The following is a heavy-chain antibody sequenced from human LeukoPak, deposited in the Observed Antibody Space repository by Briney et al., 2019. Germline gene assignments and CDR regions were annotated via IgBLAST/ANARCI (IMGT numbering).Heavy chain of an antibody. CDR2: ISAYNGNT. V-gene: IGHV1-18*01. CDR1: GYTFTSYG. CDR3: ARLWGSSGYYRLQYAFDI. J-gene: IGHJ3*02. D-gene: IGHD3-22*01. Sequence: ASVKVSCKASGYTFTSYGISWVRQAPGQGLEWMGWISAYNGNTKYAQKLQGRVTMTTDTSTSTAYMELRSLRSDDTAVYYCARLWGSSGYYRLQYAFDIWGQGTMVTVSS.